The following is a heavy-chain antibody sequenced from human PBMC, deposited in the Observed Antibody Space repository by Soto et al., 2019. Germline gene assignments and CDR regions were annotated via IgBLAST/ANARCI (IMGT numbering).Heavy chain of an antibody. D-gene: IGHD4-17*01. CDR2: ISYDGSDK. CDR1: GFTFSIYG. V-gene: IGHV3-30*18. Sequence: QVQLVESGGGVVEPGRSLRLSCAASGFTFSIYGMHWVRQAPGKGLEWVAVISYDGSDKYYGDAVKGRFTISRDNSKNTLYLQMNSLRTEHTAIYYCAKDDYGDQAGFDYWGQGTLVSVSS. CDR3: AKDDYGDQAGFDY. J-gene: IGHJ4*02.